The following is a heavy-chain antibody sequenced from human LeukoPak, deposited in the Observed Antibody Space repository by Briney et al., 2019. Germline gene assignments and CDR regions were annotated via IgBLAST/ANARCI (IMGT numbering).Heavy chain of an antibody. CDR3: AKDERWAN. J-gene: IGHJ4*02. CDR1: GFTLSNYV. V-gene: IGHV3-30*02. D-gene: IGHD4-23*01. Sequence: GGSLRLSCAASGFTLSNYVMHWVRQAPGKGLEWVAFIRYDGSNKYYADSVKGRFTISRDNSKNTLYLQMNSLRAEDTAVYYCAKDERWANWGQGTLVTVSA. CDR2: IRYDGSNK.